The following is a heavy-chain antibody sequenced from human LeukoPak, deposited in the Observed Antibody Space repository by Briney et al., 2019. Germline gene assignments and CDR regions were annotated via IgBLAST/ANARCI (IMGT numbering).Heavy chain of an antibody. J-gene: IGHJ4*02. Sequence: GASVKVSCKASGYTFTSYAMNWVRQAPGQGLEWMGWISAYNGNTNYAQKLQGRVTMTTDTSTSTAYMELRSLRSDDTAVYYCARDDSSGYYLPIYFDYWGQGTLVTVSS. V-gene: IGHV1-18*01. D-gene: IGHD3-22*01. CDR3: ARDDSSGYYLPIYFDY. CDR2: ISAYNGNT. CDR1: GYTFTSYA.